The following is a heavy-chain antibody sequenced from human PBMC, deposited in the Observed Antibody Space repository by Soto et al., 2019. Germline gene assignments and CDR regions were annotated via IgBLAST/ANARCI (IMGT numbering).Heavy chain of an antibody. V-gene: IGHV1-69*12. CDR1: GGTFSTYA. D-gene: IGHD5-18*01. Sequence: QVQLVQSGAEVKKPESSVKVSCKAPGGTFSTYAISWVRQAPGQGLEWMEGIIPMFGTANYAQRFQDRVTITADESTNTVYMELSSLRSEDTAVYFCASGIQLWLRRINNGYSGWGQGTLVTVSS. J-gene: IGHJ4*02. CDR2: IIPMFGTA. CDR3: ASGIQLWLRRINNGYSG.